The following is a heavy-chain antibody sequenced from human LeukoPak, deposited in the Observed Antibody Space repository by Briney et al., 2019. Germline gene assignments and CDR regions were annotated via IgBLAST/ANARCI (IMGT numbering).Heavy chain of an antibody. CDR3: AGGSPSCRGRGRRGYAFDI. V-gene: IGHV3-7*01. J-gene: IGHJ3*02. CDR2: IKEDGSKK. Sequence: GGSLRLSCGASGFTLSSYWMTWVRQAPGKGLEWVANIKEDGSKKYYVESVRGRFTISRDNAENSLYLQMNSLRAEDTAVDYCAGGSPSCRGRGRRGYAFDIWGQGKMVPVFS. D-gene: IGHD1-26*01. CDR1: GFTLSSYW.